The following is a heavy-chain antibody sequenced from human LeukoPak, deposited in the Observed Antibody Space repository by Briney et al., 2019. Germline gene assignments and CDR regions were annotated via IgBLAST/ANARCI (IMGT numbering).Heavy chain of an antibody. CDR2: IQYDGSSQ. Sequence: GGSLRLSCAASGFTFSTYGMHWVRQAPGKSLEWVTFIQYDGSSQYYADSVKGRFTISRDNSKNTLYLQMNSLGAEDTAVYYCAKESSRWQYFDYWGQGTLVTVSS. D-gene: IGHD6-13*01. CDR3: AKESSRWQYFDY. J-gene: IGHJ4*02. V-gene: IGHV3-30*02. CDR1: GFTFSTYG.